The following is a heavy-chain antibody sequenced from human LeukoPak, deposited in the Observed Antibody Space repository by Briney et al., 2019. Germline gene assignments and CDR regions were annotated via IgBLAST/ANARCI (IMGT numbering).Heavy chain of an antibody. V-gene: IGHV3-30*04. Sequence: GGSLRLSCAASGFTFTGHSMHWVRQAPGKGLEWVAVVGNDEKTKFYADSLKGRFTVSRDNSKNTVYLQMNSLRDEDTAVYYCAREKQSGGTPFDYWGQGSLVTVSS. CDR2: VGNDEKTK. CDR3: AREKQSGGTPFDY. D-gene: IGHD1-26*01. CDR1: GFTFTGHS. J-gene: IGHJ4*02.